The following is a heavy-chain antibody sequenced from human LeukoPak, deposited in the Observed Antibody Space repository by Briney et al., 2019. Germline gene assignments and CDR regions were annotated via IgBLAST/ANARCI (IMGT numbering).Heavy chain of an antibody. CDR1: GYTFTSYA. D-gene: IGHD3-22*01. J-gene: IGHJ4*02. V-gene: IGHV1-3*03. CDR3: ARGYYYDSSGYIDY. CDR2: INAGNGNT. Sequence: ASVKVSCKASGYTFTSYAMHWVRQAPVQRLEWMGWINAGNGNTKYSQEFQGRVTITRDTSASTAYMELSSLRSEDMAVYYCARGYYYDSSGYIDYWGQGTLVTVSS.